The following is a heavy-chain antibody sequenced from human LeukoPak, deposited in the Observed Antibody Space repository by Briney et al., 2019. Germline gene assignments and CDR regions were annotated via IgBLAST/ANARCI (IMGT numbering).Heavy chain of an antibody. V-gene: IGHV4-31*03. CDR3: ARVYYCGGDCYSSPFDY. CDR2: IYYSGST. J-gene: IGHJ4*02. D-gene: IGHD2-21*02. CDR1: GGSISSGGYY. Sequence: NPSETLSLTCTVSGGSISSGGYYWSWIRQHPGKGLEWIGYIYYSGSTYYNPSLKSRVTISVDTSKNQFSLKLSSVTAADTAVYYCARVYYCGGDCYSSPFDYWGQGTLVTVSS.